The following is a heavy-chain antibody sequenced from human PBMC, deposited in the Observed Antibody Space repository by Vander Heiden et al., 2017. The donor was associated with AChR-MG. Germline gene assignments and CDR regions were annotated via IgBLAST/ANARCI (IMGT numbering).Heavy chain of an antibody. CDR1: GCTFSSYA. CDR3: AKVSGGNTGVDY. Sequence: EVQLLESGGGLVQPGGSLRLSCAASGCTFSSYAMSGVRQAPGKGRVWVSAISGSGGSTYYADPVKGRFTISRDNSKNTLYLQMNSLRAEDTAVYYCAKVSGGNTGVDYWGQGTLVTVSS. D-gene: IGHD2-15*01. CDR2: ISGSGGST. V-gene: IGHV3-23*01. J-gene: IGHJ4*02.